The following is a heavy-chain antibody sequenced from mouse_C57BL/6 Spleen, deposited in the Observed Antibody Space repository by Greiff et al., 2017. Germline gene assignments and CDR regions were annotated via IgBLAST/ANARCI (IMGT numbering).Heavy chain of an antibody. V-gene: IGHV1-42*01. J-gene: IGHJ3*01. D-gene: IGHD2-3*01. CDR1: GYSFTGYY. CDR2: INPSTGGT. Sequence: VQLQQSGPELVKPGASVKISCKASGYSFTGYYMNWVKQSPEKSLEWIGEINPSTGGTTSNQKFKAKATLTVDKSSSTAYMQLKSLTSEDSAVYYCASYDGYYVAYWGQGSLVTVSA. CDR3: ASYDGYYVAY.